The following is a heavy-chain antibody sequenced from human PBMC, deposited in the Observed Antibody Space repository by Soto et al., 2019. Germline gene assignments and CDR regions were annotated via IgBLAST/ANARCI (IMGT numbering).Heavy chain of an antibody. Sequence: QVQLVESGGGVVQPGRSLRLSCAASGFTFSSYAMHWVRQAPGKGLEWVAVISYDGSNKYYADSVKGRFTISRENSKNGLELQMDSTLTEGTVVYYVVGAFDCLQCYFGLWGRGSLVIVIS. J-gene: IGHJ2*01. CDR3: VGAFDCLQCYFGL. CDR1: GFTFSSYA. CDR2: ISYDGSNK. V-gene: IGHV3-30*14. D-gene: IGHD2-21*01.